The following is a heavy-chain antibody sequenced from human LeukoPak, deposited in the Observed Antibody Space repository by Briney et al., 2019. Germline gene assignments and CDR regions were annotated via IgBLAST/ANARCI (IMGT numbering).Heavy chain of an antibody. V-gene: IGHV1-2*02. D-gene: IGHD2-2*01. CDR1: GYTLTGYY. J-gene: IGHJ4*02. CDR2: INPNSGGT. CDR3: ARVFEDIVVVPAAPFDY. Sequence: ASVKVSCKASGYTLTGYYMHWVRQAPGQGLEWMGWINPNSGGTNYAQKFQGRVTMTRDTSISTAYMELSRLRSDDTAVYYCARVFEDIVVVPAAPFDYWGQGTLVTVSS.